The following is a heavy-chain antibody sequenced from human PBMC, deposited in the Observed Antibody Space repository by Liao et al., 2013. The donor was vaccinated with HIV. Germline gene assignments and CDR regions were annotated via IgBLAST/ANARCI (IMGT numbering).Heavy chain of an antibody. Sequence: QVQLQESGPGLVKPSETLSLTCTVSGGSISSYYWNWIRQPPGRGWSGLGEINHSGSTNYNPSLKSRVTISIDTSKNQFSLKLSSVTAADTAVYYCARSMLLRPNWFDPWGQGTLVTVSS. D-gene: IGHD2-15*01. CDR1: GGSISSYY. CDR2: INHSGST. V-gene: IGHV4-59*08. CDR3: ARSMLLRPNWFDP. J-gene: IGHJ5*02.